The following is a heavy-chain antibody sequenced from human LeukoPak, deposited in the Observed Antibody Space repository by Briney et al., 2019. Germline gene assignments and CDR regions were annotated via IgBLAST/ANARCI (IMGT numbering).Heavy chain of an antibody. D-gene: IGHD2-2*02. Sequence: GGSLRLSCAASGFTFSSYWMSWVRQAPGKGLEWVANIKQDGSEKYYVDSVKGRFTISRDNAKNSLYLQMNSLRAEDTAVYYCARDPPFVPAAIGYFDYWGQGTLVTVSS. CDR3: ARDPPFVPAAIGYFDY. V-gene: IGHV3-7*01. CDR2: IKQDGSEK. CDR1: GFTFSSYW. J-gene: IGHJ4*02.